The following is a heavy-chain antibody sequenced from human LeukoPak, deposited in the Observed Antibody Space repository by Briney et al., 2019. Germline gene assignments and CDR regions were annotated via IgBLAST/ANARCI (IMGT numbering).Heavy chain of an antibody. CDR1: GGSISSSSHY. CDR2: IYYSGST. V-gene: IGHV4-39*01. J-gene: IGHJ4*02. CDR3: ARQYGYAYGYFDY. Sequence: SETLSLTCTVSGGSISSSSHYWGWIRQPPGKGLEWIGSIYYSGSTHYNPSLKCRVTISVDTSKNQFSLKLSSVTAADTAIYYCARQYGYAYGYFDYWGQGTLVTVSS. D-gene: IGHD4-17*01.